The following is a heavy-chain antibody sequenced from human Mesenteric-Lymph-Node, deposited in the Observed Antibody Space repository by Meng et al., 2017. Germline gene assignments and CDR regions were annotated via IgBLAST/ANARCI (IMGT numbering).Heavy chain of an antibody. V-gene: IGHV3-21*01. CDR1: GFTISSYS. CDR2: ISSSSGYI. CDR3: ARHRAGGYKEYYFDF. J-gene: IGHJ4*02. D-gene: IGHD5-24*01. Sequence: GESLKISCAASGFTISSYSMNWVRQAPGKRLEWVSSISSSSGYIYSADSVKSRFTISRDNGKNSLYLQMNSLRAEDTAVYYCARHRAGGYKEYYFDFWGQGTLVTVSS.